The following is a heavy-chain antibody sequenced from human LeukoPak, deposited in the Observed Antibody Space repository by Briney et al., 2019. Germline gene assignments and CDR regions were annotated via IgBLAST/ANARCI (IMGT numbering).Heavy chain of an antibody. J-gene: IGHJ4*02. D-gene: IGHD3-3*01. Sequence: GASVKVSCKASGYTFTNYYLHWVRQAPGQRPEWVGIINPSGGDTRYAQKFQGRVAMTGDESTSTFYMELNSLRSEDTAVYYCARASGTFFAVGIMVFDFWGQGTLVTVSS. CDR2: INPSGGDT. CDR1: GYTFTNYY. V-gene: IGHV1-46*01. CDR3: ARASGTFFAVGIMVFDF.